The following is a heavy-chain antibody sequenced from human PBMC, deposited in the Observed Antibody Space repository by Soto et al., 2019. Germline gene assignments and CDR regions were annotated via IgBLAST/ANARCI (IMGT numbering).Heavy chain of an antibody. J-gene: IGHJ4*02. CDR2: ISGSGGST. V-gene: IGHV3-23*01. CDR3: ARGYSGYWDFDY. Sequence: EVQLLESGGGLVQPGGSLRLSCAASGFTFSSYAMSWVRQAPGKGLEWVSAISGSGGSTYYADSVKGRFTISRDNSKNTLYLQMNSLRAEDTAVYYCARGYSGYWDFDYWGQGTLVTVSS. CDR1: GFTFSSYA. D-gene: IGHD5-12*01.